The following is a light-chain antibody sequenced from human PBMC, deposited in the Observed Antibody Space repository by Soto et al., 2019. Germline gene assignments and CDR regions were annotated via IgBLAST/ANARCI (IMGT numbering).Light chain of an antibody. CDR2: EVS. V-gene: IGLV2-8*01. J-gene: IGLJ3*02. CDR1: SSDVGGYNY. Sequence: QSALTQPPSASGSPGQSVTISCTGTSSDVGGYNYVSWYQQHPGKAPKLMIYEVSKRPSGVPDRFSAYKSGTSASLAISGLRSEDEAVYYCGAWDDSLSAWVFGGGTKLTVL. CDR3: GAWDDSLSAWV.